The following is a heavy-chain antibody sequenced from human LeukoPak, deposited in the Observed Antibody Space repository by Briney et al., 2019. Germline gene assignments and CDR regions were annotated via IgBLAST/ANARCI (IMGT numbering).Heavy chain of an antibody. D-gene: IGHD3-10*01. V-gene: IGHV3-21*01. CDR2: ISSSSSYI. CDR3: AREESQYYYYMGV. Sequence: TSGGSLRLSCAASGFTFSSYSMNWVRQAPGKGLEWVSSISSSSSYIYYADSVKGRFTISRDNAKNSLYLQMNSLRAEDTAVYYCAREESQYYYYMGVWGKGTTVTVSS. CDR1: GFTFSSYS. J-gene: IGHJ6*03.